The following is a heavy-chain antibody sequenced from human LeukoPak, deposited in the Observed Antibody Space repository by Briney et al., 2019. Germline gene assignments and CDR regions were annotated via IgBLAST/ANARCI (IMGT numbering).Heavy chain of an antibody. D-gene: IGHD5-18*01. J-gene: IGHJ4*02. CDR1: GFTFSNNE. V-gene: IGHV3-48*03. Sequence: TGGSLRLSCAASGFTFSNNEMNWVRQAPGKGLEWVSYMRRGGNTIYYSDSVKGRFTISRDTAENSLSLQMNSLRAEHTAVYYCARNTAYSYGYFDHWGQETLVTVSP. CDR3: ARNTAYSYGYFDH. CDR2: MRRGGNTI.